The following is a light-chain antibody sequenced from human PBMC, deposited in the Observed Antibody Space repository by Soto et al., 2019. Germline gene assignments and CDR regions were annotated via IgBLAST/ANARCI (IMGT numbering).Light chain of an antibody. CDR1: QSVSSY. Sequence: EIVLTQSPATLSLSPGEGATLSCRASQSVSSYLAWYQQKPGQAPRLLIYDASNRATGIPARFSGSGSGTDFTLTNASLEPEDFAVYYCQQRSNWPSTFGGGTRVEIK. J-gene: IGKJ4*01. CDR3: QQRSNWPST. V-gene: IGKV3-11*01. CDR2: DAS.